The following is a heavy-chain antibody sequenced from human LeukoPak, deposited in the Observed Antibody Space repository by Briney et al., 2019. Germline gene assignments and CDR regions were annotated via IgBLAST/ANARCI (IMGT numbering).Heavy chain of an antibody. CDR2: IYPDDSDT. V-gene: IGHV5-51*01. CDR3: ARHPSYTSGWPLDY. Sequence: GESLKISCKGSGYSVTNNWIGWVRQMPGRGLEWMGIIYPDDSDTRYSPSFQGQVTISVDKSINTAYLQWSSLKASDTAMYYCARHPSYTSGWPLDYWGQGTLVTVSS. D-gene: IGHD6-19*01. J-gene: IGHJ4*02. CDR1: GYSVTNNW.